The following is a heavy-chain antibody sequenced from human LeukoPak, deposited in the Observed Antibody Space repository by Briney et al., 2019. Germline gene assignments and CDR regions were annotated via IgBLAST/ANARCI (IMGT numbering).Heavy chain of an antibody. CDR3: ARGVYPRGPMDV. J-gene: IGHJ6*03. D-gene: IGHD5/OR15-5a*01. V-gene: IGHV1-69*02. Sequence: ASVKVSCKASGGTFSSYTISWVRQAPGQGLEWMGRIIPILGIANYAQKFQGRVTITADKSTSTAYMELSSLRSDDTAVYYCARGVYPRGPMDVWGKGTTVTVSS. CDR2: IIPILGIA. CDR1: GGTFSSYT.